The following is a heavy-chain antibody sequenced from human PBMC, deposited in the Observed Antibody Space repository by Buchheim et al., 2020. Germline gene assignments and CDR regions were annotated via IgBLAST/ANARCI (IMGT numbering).Heavy chain of an antibody. J-gene: IGHJ5*02. V-gene: IGHV4-4*02. CDR2: VHHSGRT. D-gene: IGHD3-3*01. Sequence: QVQLQQSGPGLVKPSGTLSLTCTVSGDSISSDNWWSWVRQSPEKGLEWIGDVHHSGRTNSNPSLKSRFTISIDKFQNQFSLRLTSLSAADTAVYYCAKEDFWFDPWGQGTL. CDR1: GDSISSDNW. CDR3: AKEDFWFDP.